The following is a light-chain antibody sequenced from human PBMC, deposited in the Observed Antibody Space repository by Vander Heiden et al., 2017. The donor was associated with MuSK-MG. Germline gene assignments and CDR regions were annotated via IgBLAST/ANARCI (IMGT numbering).Light chain of an antibody. Sequence: DTQMTQSPSSLSASVGDRVTITCPPSQSISSDLNWYQQTPGKAPKLMIYAASSLQSGVPSRFSGSGSGTDFTLTISSLQPEDFATYYCQQSYSTLGRTFGQGTKVEIK. CDR1: QSISSD. J-gene: IGKJ1*01. V-gene: IGKV1-39*01. CDR3: QQSYSTLGRT. CDR2: AAS.